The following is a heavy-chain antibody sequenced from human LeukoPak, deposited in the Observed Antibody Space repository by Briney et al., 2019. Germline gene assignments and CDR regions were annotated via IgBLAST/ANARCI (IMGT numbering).Heavy chain of an antibody. Sequence: SETLSLTCAVYGGSFSGYYWSWIRQPPGEGLEWMGEINHSGSTNYNPSLKSQVTISVHTSKNQLSLKLSSVTAADTAVYYCAREGDSSSVGWFDPWGQGTLVTVSS. D-gene: IGHD6-13*01. CDR1: GGSFSGYY. CDR2: INHSGST. CDR3: AREGDSSSVGWFDP. V-gene: IGHV4-34*01. J-gene: IGHJ5*02.